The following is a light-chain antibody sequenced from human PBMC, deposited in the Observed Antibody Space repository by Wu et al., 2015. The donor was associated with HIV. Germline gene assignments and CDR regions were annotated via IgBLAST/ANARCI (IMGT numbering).Light chain of an antibody. CDR1: RSVNNRW. Sequence: EIVLTQSPGTLSLSPGERATVSCRASRSVNNRWLAWYQQKPGQAPRLLMYDTSTRMPGIPDRISGSGSGTDFTLTISRLEPEDFAVYYCQYYGRPPWTFGQGTKVEVK. CDR2: DTS. CDR3: QYYGRPPWT. J-gene: IGKJ1*01. V-gene: IGKV3-20*01.